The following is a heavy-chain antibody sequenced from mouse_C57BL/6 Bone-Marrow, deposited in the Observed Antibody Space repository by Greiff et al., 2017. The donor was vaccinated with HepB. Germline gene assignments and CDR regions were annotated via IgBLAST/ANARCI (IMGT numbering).Heavy chain of an antibody. CDR3: ARMNAMDY. CDR1: GYTFTSYW. V-gene: IGHV1-61*01. J-gene: IGHJ4*01. CDR2: IYPSDSET. Sequence: QVHVKQPGAELVRPGSSVKLSCKASGYTFTSYWMDWVKQRPGQGLEWIGNIYPSDSETHYNQKFKDKATLTVDKSSSTAYMQLSSLTSEDSAVYYCARMNAMDYWGQGTSVTVSS.